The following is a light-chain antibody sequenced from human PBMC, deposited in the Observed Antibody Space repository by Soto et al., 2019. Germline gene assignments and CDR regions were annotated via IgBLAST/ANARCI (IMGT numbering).Light chain of an antibody. CDR2: DDR. V-gene: IGLV3-21*02. J-gene: IGLJ3*02. CDR1: NIGGRS. Sequence: SYELTQPPSVSVAPGQTARITCGGSNIGGRSVHWYQQKPGQAPILVVYDDRDRPSGIPERFSGSNSGNTATLTISRVEVGDEADYYCQVWDSSSDHWVFGGATKLTVL. CDR3: QVWDSSSDHWV.